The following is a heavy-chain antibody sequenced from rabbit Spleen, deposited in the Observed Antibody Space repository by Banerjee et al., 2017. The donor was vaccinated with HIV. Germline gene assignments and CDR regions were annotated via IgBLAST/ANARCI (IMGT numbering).Heavy chain of an antibody. CDR3: ARDLVAIIGWNFNL. D-gene: IGHD1-1*01. J-gene: IGHJ4*01. CDR2: INAATAKP. Sequence: QSLEESGGDLVKPGASLTLTCKASGFSFGDRDVMCWVRQAPGKGLEWIACINAATAKPVYATWAKGRFTISRTSSTTVTLRMTSLTAADTATYFCARDLVAIIGWNFNLWGPGTLVTVS. CDR1: GFSFGDRDV. V-gene: IGHV1S40*01.